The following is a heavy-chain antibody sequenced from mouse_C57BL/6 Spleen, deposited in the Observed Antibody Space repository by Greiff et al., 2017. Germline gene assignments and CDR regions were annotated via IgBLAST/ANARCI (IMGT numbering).Heavy chain of an antibody. Sequence: QVQLQQPGAELVKPGASVKMSCKASGYTFTSYWITWVKQRPGQGLEWIGDIYPGSGSTNYNEKFKSKATLTVDTSSSTAYMQLSSLTSEDSAVYYCARDDYYGSSGAYWGQGTLVTVSA. V-gene: IGHV1-55*01. CDR3: ARDDYYGSSGAY. CDR2: IYPGSGST. CDR1: GYTFTSYW. J-gene: IGHJ3*01. D-gene: IGHD1-1*01.